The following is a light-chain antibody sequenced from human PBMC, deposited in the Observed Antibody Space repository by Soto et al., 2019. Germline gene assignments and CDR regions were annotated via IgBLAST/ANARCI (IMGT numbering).Light chain of an antibody. Sequence: QSALTQPASVSGSPGQSITISCTGTSSDVGGYNYVSWYQQHPGKAPKLMIYEVSKRPSGVSDRFSGSKSGNTASLTISGLQAEDEADYYCSSSAGSSSFVFGTGTKVTVL. V-gene: IGLV2-14*01. CDR1: SSDVGGYNY. CDR3: SSSAGSSSFV. CDR2: EVS. J-gene: IGLJ1*01.